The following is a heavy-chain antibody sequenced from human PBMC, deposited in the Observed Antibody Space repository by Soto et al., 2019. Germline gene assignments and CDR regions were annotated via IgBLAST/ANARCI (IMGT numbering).Heavy chain of an antibody. V-gene: IGHV3-33*01. CDR2: ISYDDTYK. J-gene: IGHJ4*02. CDR1: GFTFDNYG. CDR3: AGGDYGDSIDY. Sequence: QVHLVESGGGVVQPGRSLSLSCAASGFTFDNYGMLWVRQAPGTGLEWVALISYDDTYKYYTDSVRGRFTISSDNSKNILFLQMNSLKADDTAVDYCAGGDYGDSIDYWGQGALVTVSS. D-gene: IGHD4-17*01.